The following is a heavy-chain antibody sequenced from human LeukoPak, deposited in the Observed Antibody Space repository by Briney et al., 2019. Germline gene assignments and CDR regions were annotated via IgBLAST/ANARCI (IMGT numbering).Heavy chain of an antibody. V-gene: IGHV1-46*01. CDR1: GYTFTNYY. J-gene: IGHJ4*02. D-gene: IGHD1-26*01. CDR2: MNPSGDST. Sequence: EASVKVSCKASGYTFTNYYMHWVRQAPGPGLEWMATMNPSGDSTDYEQKFQGRVTVTRDTSTSIVYMELRTLRSEDTAVYYCERSGSYFPFDYWGQGTLVTVSS. CDR3: ERSGSYFPFDY.